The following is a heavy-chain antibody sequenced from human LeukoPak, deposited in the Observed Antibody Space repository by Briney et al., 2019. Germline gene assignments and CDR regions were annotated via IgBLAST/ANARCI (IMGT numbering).Heavy chain of an antibody. CDR3: SKDRTGDGFNAI. V-gene: IGHV3-23*01. D-gene: IGHD5-24*01. Sequence: GGSLSLSCAASGFAFANFAMSWVRQAPGKGLEWVSTMSGSGDWTYYADSARGRFAISRDNSKNTLYLHMADLRAEDTAVYYCSKDRTGDGFNAIWGQGTLVTVSS. J-gene: IGHJ4*02. CDR1: GFAFANFA. CDR2: MSGSGDWT.